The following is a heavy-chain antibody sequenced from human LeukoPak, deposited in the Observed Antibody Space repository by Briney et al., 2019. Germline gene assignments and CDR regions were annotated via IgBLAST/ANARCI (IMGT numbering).Heavy chain of an antibody. V-gene: IGHV1-2*02. D-gene: IGHD2-2*01. CDR3: ARGVVVPAADKYAFDI. CDR1: GYTFTGYY. J-gene: IGHJ3*02. CDR2: INPNSGGT. Sequence: ASVKVSCKASGYTFTGYYMHWVRQAPGQGLEWMGWINPNSGGTNYAQKFQGRVTITADESTSTAYMELSSLRSEDTAVYYCARGVVVPAADKYAFDIWGQGTMVTVSS.